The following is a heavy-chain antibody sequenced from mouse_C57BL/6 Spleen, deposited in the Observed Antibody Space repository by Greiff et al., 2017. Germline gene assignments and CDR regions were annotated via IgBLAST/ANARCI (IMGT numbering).Heavy chain of an antibody. V-gene: IGHV5-9-1*02. CDR2: ISSGGDYI. CDR3: TREGTTVVTRGYFDY. CDR1: GFTFSSYA. D-gene: IGHD1-1*01. J-gene: IGHJ2*01. Sequence: EVMLVESGEGLVKPGGSLKLSCAASGFTFSSYAMSWVRQTPEKRLEWVAYISSGGDYIYYADTVKGRFTISRDNARNTLYLQMSSLKSEDTAMYYCTREGTTVVTRGYFDYWGQGTTLTVSS.